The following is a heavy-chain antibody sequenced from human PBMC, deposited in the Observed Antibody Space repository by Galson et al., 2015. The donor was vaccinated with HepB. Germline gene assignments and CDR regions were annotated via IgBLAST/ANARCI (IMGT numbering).Heavy chain of an antibody. Sequence: SVKVSCKASGYTFTGYYMHWVRQAPGQGLEWMGWINPNSGGTNYAQKFQGWVTMTRDTSISTAYMELSRLRSDDAAVYYCARATMITFGGGIVSPFDYWGQGALVTVSS. CDR3: ARATMITFGGGIVSPFDY. CDR1: GYTFTGYY. J-gene: IGHJ4*02. CDR2: INPNSGGT. V-gene: IGHV1-2*04. D-gene: IGHD3-16*02.